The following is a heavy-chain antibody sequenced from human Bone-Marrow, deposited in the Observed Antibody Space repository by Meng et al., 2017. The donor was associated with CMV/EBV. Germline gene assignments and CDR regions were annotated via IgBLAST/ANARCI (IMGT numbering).Heavy chain of an antibody. J-gene: IGHJ4*02. CDR3: ARKSRYYDFWSGQDY. CDR1: GGSISSGGYY. D-gene: IGHD3-3*01. Sequence: LRLSCTVSGGSISSGGYYWSWIRQHPGKGLEWIGYIYYSGSTYYNPSLKSRVTISVDTSKNQFSLKLSSVTAADTAVYYCARKSRYYDFWSGQDYWGQGTLVTVS. V-gene: IGHV4-31*03. CDR2: IYYSGST.